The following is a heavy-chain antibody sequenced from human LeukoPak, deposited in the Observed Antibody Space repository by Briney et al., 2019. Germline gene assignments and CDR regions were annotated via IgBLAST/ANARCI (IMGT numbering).Heavy chain of an antibody. J-gene: IGHJ5*02. CDR2: INPSGGST. Sequence: EASVKVSCKASGYTFTTYYMHWVRQAPGQGLEWMGIINPSGGSTSYAQNYQGRVTMTRDTSTSTVYMELSSLRSEDTAVYYCARGGTIAAAGDNWFDPWGQGTLVTVSS. CDR3: ARGGTIAAAGDNWFDP. V-gene: IGHV1-46*01. D-gene: IGHD6-13*01. CDR1: GYTFTTYY.